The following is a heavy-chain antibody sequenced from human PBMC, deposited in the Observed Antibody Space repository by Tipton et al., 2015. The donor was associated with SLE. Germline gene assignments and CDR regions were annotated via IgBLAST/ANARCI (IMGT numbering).Heavy chain of an antibody. CDR3: ARKGITVRGVKYFDY. CDR2: INVGNGNT. D-gene: IGHD3-16*01. V-gene: IGHV1-3*01. CDR1: GYTFTTYA. Sequence: QVQLVQSGAEVKKPGASVKVSCKASGYTFTTYAMHWVRQAPGQRLEWMGWINVGNGNTKYSQKFQDRLTIIRDTSASTVYMELSSLRSEDTAVYYCARKGITVRGVKYFDYWGQGTLVTVSS. J-gene: IGHJ4*02.